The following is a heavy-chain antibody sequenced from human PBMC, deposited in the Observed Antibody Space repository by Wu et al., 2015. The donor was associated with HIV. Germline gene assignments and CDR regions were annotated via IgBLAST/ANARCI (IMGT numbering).Heavy chain of an antibody. D-gene: IGHD1-26*01. Sequence: QVQLVQSGAEVKKPGASVKVSCKASGYTFTSYGINWVRQAPGQGLEWMGWISTYNKNTKYAQNFLGRVTMTTDTSTSTAYLELRTLTSDDTAIYYCVRVAVGATGGYWGQGTLVTVSS. CDR2: ISTYNKNT. J-gene: IGHJ4*02. CDR1: GYTFTSYG. V-gene: IGHV1-18*01. CDR3: VRVAVGATGGY.